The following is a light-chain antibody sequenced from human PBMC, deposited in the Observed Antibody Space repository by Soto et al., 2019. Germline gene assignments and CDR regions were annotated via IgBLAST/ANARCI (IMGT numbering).Light chain of an antibody. Sequence: IEITQSPATLSVPPGDTATLSCRASQSVSSNVAWYQRRPGQAPRLLIYGASTRATGIPTKFSGSGSGKHFTLTISSPQSEDFAIYYCHQYNNWSPWTFGQGTKVEIK. CDR2: GAS. CDR3: HQYNNWSPWT. J-gene: IGKJ1*01. CDR1: QSVSSN. V-gene: IGKV3-15*01.